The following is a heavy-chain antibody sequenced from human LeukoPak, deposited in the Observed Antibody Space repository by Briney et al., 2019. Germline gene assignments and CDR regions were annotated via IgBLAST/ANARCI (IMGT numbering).Heavy chain of an antibody. CDR3: ARGWRKDDSSGYPYYFDY. CDR2: ISGSGGST. CDR1: GFTFSSYA. J-gene: IGHJ4*02. V-gene: IGHV3-23*01. Sequence: GGSLRLSCAASGFTFSSYAMSWVRQAPGNGLEWVSAISGSGGSTYYADSVKGRFTISRDNSKNTLYLQMNSLRAEDTAVYYCARGWRKDDSSGYPYYFDYWGQGTLVTVSS. D-gene: IGHD3-22*01.